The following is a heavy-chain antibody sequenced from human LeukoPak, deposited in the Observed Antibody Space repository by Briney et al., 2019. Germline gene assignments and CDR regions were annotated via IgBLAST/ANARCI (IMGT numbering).Heavy chain of an antibody. CDR1: GGSFSGYY. V-gene: IGHV4-34*01. D-gene: IGHD5-12*01. J-gene: IGHJ4*02. CDR3: ARQRGYVYYFDY. Sequence: SETLSLTCAVYGGSFSGYYWSWIRQPPGKGLEWIGEINHSGSTNYNPSLKSRVTISVDTSKNQFSLKLRSVTAADTAVYYCARQRGYVYYFDYWGQGTLVTVSS. CDR2: INHSGST.